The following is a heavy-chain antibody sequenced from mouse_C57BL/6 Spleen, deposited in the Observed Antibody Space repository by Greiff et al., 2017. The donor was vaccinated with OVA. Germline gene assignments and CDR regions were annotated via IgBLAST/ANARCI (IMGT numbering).Heavy chain of an antibody. CDR1: GFTFSDYY. J-gene: IGHJ4*01. Sequence: DVKLVESEGGLVQPGSSMKLSCTASGFTFSDYYMAWVRQVPEKGLEWVANINYDGSSTYYLDSLKSRFIISRDNAKNILYLQMSSLKSEDTATYYCAREDYYGSRGAMDYWGQGTSVTVSS. D-gene: IGHD1-1*01. CDR2: INYDGSST. V-gene: IGHV5-16*01. CDR3: AREDYYGSRGAMDY.